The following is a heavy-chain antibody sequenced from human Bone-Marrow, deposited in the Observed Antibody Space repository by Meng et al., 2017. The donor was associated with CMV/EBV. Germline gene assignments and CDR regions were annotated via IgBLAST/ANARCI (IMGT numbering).Heavy chain of an antibody. Sequence: SEPLSLPCAISGASVSSNSAAWNWIRQSPSRGLEWLGRTYYRSKWYDDYAMAVKSRITINPDTSKNQFSLQLNSVTPADTAVYYCARDYYDSGAYYYTEEYYHGLDVWGQGTTVTVSS. CDR1: GASVSSNSAA. V-gene: IGHV6-1*01. J-gene: IGHJ6*02. CDR3: ARDYYDSGAYYYTEEYYHGLDV. CDR2: TYYRSKWYD. D-gene: IGHD3-22*01.